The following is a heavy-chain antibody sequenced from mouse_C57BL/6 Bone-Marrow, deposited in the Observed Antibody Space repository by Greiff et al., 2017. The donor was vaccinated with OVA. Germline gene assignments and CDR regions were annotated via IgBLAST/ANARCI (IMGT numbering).Heavy chain of an antibody. CDR3: ARRAPRQHRFDY. Sequence: VQLQESGAELVKPGASVKLSCKASGYTFTEYTIHWVKQRPGQGLEWIGWIYPGSGSTNYNEKFKDKATLTADKSSSTAYMELSRLTSEDSAVYFCARRAPRQHRFDYWGQGTTLTVSS. V-gene: IGHV1-62-2*01. CDR2: IYPGSGST. D-gene: IGHD3-2*02. J-gene: IGHJ2*01. CDR1: GYTFTEYT.